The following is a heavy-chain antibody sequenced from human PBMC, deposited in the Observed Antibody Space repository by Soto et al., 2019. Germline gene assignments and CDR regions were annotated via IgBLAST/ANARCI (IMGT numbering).Heavy chain of an antibody. CDR2: INAGNGNT. Sequence: QVQLVQSGAEVKKPGASVKVSCKASGYTFTSYAMHWVRQAPRQRLEWMGWINAGNGNTKYSQKFQGRVTITRDTSASTAYMELSSLRSEDTAVYYCARSPRVRGVIITPGIDYWGQGTLVTVSS. CDR3: ARSPRVRGVIITPGIDY. D-gene: IGHD3-10*01. V-gene: IGHV1-3*01. J-gene: IGHJ4*02. CDR1: GYTFTSYA.